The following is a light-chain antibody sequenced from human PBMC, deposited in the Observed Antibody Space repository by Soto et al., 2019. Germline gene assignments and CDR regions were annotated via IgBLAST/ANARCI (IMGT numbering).Light chain of an antibody. CDR3: QQYYNLALT. CDR1: QDINRF. V-gene: IGKV1-33*01. Sequence: DVQLTQSPSSLSASVGDRVTITCQTSQDINRFLNWYQHKPGKAPKLLIYDASNLETGVPSRFSGSGSGTDFTFTISSLQPEDIATYYCQQYYNLALTFGGGTKVDIK. J-gene: IGKJ4*01. CDR2: DAS.